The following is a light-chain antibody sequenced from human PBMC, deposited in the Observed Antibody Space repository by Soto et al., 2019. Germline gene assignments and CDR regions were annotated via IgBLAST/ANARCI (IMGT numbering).Light chain of an antibody. CDR2: EVT. CDR1: SSDVGLYNR. J-gene: IGLJ3*02. CDR3: TSYTSSRTWV. Sequence: QSVLTQPPSASGSPGQSVTISCTGTSSDVGLYNRVSWYQQPPGTAPKLMIYEVTNRPSGVPNRFSASKSGNTASLTISGLQAEDEADYYCTSYTSSRTWVFGGGTKLTVL. V-gene: IGLV2-18*02.